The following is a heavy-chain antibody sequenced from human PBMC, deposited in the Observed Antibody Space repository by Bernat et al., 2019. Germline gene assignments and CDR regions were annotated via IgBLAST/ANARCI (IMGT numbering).Heavy chain of an antibody. CDR1: GFTFSGSA. CDR3: TTKYSYYMDV. Sequence: EVQLVESGGGLVQPGGSLKLSCAASGFTFSGSAMHWVRQASGKGLEWVGRIRNKTNNYASAYGASVKGRFTISRDDSPNTAYLEMNTLKTEDTAVYYCTTKYSYYMDVWGKGTTVTVSS. J-gene: IGHJ6*03. V-gene: IGHV3-73*02. CDR2: IRNKTNNYAS.